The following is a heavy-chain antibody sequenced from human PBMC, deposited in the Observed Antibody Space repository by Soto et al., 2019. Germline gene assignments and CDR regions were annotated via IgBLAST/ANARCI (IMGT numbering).Heavy chain of an antibody. CDR3: AVSRYYYGSGSYYTYGMDV. CDR2: IIPIFGTA. J-gene: IGHJ6*02. Sequence: SVKVSCKASGGTFSSYAISWVRQAPGQGLEWMGGIIPIFGTANYAQKFQGRVTITADESTSTAYMELSSLRSEDTAVYYCAVSRYYYGSGSYYTYGMDVWGQGTTVTVSS. D-gene: IGHD3-10*01. V-gene: IGHV1-69*13. CDR1: GGTFSSYA.